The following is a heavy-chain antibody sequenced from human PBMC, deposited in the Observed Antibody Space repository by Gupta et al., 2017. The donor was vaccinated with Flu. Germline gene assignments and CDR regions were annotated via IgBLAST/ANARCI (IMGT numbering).Heavy chain of an antibody. CDR3: ARGYNNYFYGMDV. J-gene: IGHJ6*02. Sequence: VRQAPGQGLEWMGWINPKSGVTNYAQKFQGRVTMTSDTSISTVYMELSSLRSDDTAVYYCARGYNNYFYGMDVWGRGTTVTVSS. CDR2: INPKSGVT. D-gene: IGHD1-1*01. V-gene: IGHV1-2*02.